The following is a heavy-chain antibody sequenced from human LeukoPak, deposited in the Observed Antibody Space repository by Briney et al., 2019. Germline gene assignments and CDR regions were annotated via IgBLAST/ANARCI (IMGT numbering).Heavy chain of an antibody. J-gene: IGHJ4*02. Sequence: GGSLRLSCAASGFTFSSYEMNWVRQAPGKGLEWVSYISSSGSTIYYADSVKGRFTISRDNAKNSLYLQMNSLRAEDTAVYYCAKDLIHYGSGSALDYWGQGTLVTVSS. CDR3: AKDLIHYGSGSALDY. V-gene: IGHV3-48*03. CDR1: GFTFSSYE. D-gene: IGHD3-10*01. CDR2: ISSSGSTI.